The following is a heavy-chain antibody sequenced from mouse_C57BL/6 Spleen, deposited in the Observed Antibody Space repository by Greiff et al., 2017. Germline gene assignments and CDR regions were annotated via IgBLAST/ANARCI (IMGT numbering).Heavy chain of an antibody. V-gene: IGHV3-6*01. CDR3: ARRGTLYYYAMDY. J-gene: IGHJ4*01. CDR2: ISYDGSN. CDR1: GYSITSGYY. D-gene: IGHD1-1*01. Sequence: EVQLVESGPGLVKPSQSLSLTCSVTGYSITSGYYWNWIRQFPGNKLEWMGYISYDGSNNYNPSLKNRISITRDTSKNQFFLKLNSVTTEDTATYYCARRGTLYYYAMDYWGQGTSVTVSS.